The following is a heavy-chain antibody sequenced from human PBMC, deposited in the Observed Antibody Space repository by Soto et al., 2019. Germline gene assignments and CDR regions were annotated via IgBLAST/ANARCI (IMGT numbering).Heavy chain of an antibody. D-gene: IGHD6-25*01. Sequence: EVQLVESGGGLVKPGGSLRLSCAASGFTFSSYSMNWVRQAPGKGLEWVSSISSRSSYIYYADSVKGRFTISKDNAKNSLYLQMNSLIAEDTAVYYCARMGSQRYYYYGMDVWGQGTTVTVSS. V-gene: IGHV3-21*01. CDR3: ARMGSQRYYYYGMDV. CDR2: ISSRSSYI. J-gene: IGHJ6*02. CDR1: GFTFSSYS.